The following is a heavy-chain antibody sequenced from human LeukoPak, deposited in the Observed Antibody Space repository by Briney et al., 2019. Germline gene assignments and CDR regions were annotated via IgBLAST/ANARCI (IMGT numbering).Heavy chain of an antibody. Sequence: SVKVSCKASGGTFSSYAISWVRQAPGQGLEWMGGIIPIFGTANYAQKFQGRVTITTDESTSTAYMELSSLRSEDTAVYYCARVHPGQVADSSGYYPRWYYYMDVWGKGTTVTVSS. V-gene: IGHV1-69*05. CDR1: GGTFSSYA. J-gene: IGHJ6*03. CDR2: IIPIFGTA. CDR3: ARVHPGQVADSSGYYPRWYYYMDV. D-gene: IGHD3-22*01.